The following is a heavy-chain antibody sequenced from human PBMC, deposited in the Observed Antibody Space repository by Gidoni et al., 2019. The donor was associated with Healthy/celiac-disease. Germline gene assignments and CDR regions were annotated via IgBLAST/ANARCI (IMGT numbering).Heavy chain of an antibody. J-gene: IGHJ3*02. D-gene: IGHD3-3*01. V-gene: IGHV1-69*01. CDR2: IIPIFGTA. CDR1: GGTFSSYA. Sequence: QVQLVQSGAEVKKPGSSVKVSCKASGGTFSSYAISWVRQAPGQGLEWMGGIIPIFGTANYAQKFQGRVTITADESTGTAYMELSSLRSEDTAVYYCARGANYDFWSGYLIDIWGQGTMVTVSS. CDR3: ARGANYDFWSGYLIDI.